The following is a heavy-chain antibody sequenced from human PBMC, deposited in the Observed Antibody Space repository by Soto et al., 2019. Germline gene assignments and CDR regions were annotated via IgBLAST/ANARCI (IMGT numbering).Heavy chain of an antibody. J-gene: IGHJ5*02. Sequence: PSETLSLTCTVSGGSISFYYWSWIRQPPGKGLGWIGYIYNTGSTTYNPSLKSRVTISVDTSKNQFSLKLNSVTAADTAVYYCARGLVPDASGLSFWFPPWGQGTLVTVSS. D-gene: IGHD3-16*01. CDR2: IYNTGST. CDR3: ARGLVPDASGLSFWFPP. V-gene: IGHV4-59*01. CDR1: GGSISFYY.